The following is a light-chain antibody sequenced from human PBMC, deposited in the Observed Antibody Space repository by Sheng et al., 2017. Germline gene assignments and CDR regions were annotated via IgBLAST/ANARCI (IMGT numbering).Light chain of an antibody. CDR1: QDISNY. CDR2: DAS. Sequence: DIQMTQSPSSLSASVGDRVTITCQASQDISNYLNWYQQKPGKAPKLLIYDASNLETGVPARFSGSGSGTEFTLTISSLQPDDFATYYCQHYNNYSPTFGQGTKVEIK. J-gene: IGKJ1*01. V-gene: IGKV1-33*01. CDR3: QHYNNYSPT.